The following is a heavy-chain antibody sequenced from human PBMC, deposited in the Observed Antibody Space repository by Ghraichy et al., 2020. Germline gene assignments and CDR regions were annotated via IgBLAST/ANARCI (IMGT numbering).Heavy chain of an antibody. Sequence: GGSLRLSCPASGFTFNRYWMHWVRQAPGEGLVWVSRINTGGTNLIYADSVKGRFTISRDNAKNTLFLQMNSLRAEDTAVYYCAREYCRGGSCFFGTGGSHFDYWGQGTLVTVSS. J-gene: IGHJ4*02. CDR2: INTGGTNL. CDR1: GFTFNRYW. D-gene: IGHD2-15*01. CDR3: AREYCRGGSCFFGTGGSHFDY. V-gene: IGHV3-74*01.